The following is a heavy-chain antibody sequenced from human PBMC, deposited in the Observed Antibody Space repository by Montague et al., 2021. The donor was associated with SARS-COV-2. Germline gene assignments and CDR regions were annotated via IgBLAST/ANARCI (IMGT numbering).Heavy chain of an antibody. Sequence: SLRLSCAASGFTFSSYAMSWVRQAPGKGLEWVSGISGSGGSTYYADSVKGRFTISRDNSKNTLYLQMNSLRAEDTAVYYSAKGYSGYDWWVYYYYYMDVWGKGTTVTVSS. CDR3: AKGYSGYDWWVYYYYYMDV. CDR2: ISGSGGST. V-gene: IGHV3-23*01. J-gene: IGHJ6*03. CDR1: GFTFSSYA. D-gene: IGHD5-12*01.